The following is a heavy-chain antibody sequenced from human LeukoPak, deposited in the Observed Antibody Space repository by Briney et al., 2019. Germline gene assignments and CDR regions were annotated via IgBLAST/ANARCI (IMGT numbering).Heavy chain of an antibody. CDR1: GGTFSSYA. Sequence: ASVKVSCKASGGTFSSYAISWVRQAPGQGLEWMGGIIPIFGTANYAQKFQGRVTITADESTSTAYMELSSLRSEDTAVYYCARGGAVRLGELSFRYWGQGTLVTVSS. CDR2: IIPIFGTA. V-gene: IGHV1-69*13. D-gene: IGHD3-16*02. J-gene: IGHJ4*02. CDR3: ARGGAVRLGELSFRY.